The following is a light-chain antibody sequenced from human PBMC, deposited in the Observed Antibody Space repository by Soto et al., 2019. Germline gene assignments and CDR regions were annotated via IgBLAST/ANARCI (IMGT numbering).Light chain of an antibody. J-gene: IGLJ2*01. CDR2: EVT. Sequence: QSALTQPASVSGSPGQSITISCTGTSSDVGGYEFVSWYQHHPGKVPKLLIYEVTNRPSGVSNRFSGSKSANTASLTISGLQAEDEADYYCSSYSSSSTPVVFGGGTKLTVL. V-gene: IGLV2-14*01. CDR3: SSYSSSSTPVV. CDR1: SSDVGGYEF.